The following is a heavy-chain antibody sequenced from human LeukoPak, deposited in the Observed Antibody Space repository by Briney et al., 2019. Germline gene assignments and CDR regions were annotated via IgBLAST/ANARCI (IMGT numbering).Heavy chain of an antibody. CDR2: IYYSGST. V-gene: IGHV4-39*07. D-gene: IGHD6-6*01. CDR1: GGSISSSSYY. CDR3: ASSEYSSSFGY. Sequence: PSETLSLTCTVSGGSISSSSYYWGWIRQPPGKGLEWIGSIYYSGSTYYNPSLKSRVTISVDTSKNQFSLKLSSVTAADTAVYYCASSEYSSSFGYWGQGTLVTVSS. J-gene: IGHJ4*02.